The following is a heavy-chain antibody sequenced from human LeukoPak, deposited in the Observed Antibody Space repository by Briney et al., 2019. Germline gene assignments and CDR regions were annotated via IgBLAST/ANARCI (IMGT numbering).Heavy chain of an antibody. J-gene: IGHJ5*02. CDR1: GFTFSSYW. V-gene: IGHV3-7*01. CDR3: ARRHGCNRAGTWFDP. Sequence: GGSLRLSCAASGFTFSSYWMSWVRQAPGKGLEWVANIKQDGSEKYYVDSVKGRFTISRDNAKNSLYLQMNSLRAEDTAVYYCARRHGCNRAGTWFDPWGQGTLVTVSS. CDR2: IKQDGSEK. D-gene: IGHD5-24*01.